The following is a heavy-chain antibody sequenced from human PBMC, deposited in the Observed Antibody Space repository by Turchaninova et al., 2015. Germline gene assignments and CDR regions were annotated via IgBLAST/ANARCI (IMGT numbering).Heavy chain of an antibody. CDR3: ARRPEASVTFDY. D-gene: IGHD2-21*02. V-gene: IGHV4-38-2*01. CDR1: AYSISSGYY. J-gene: IGHJ4*02. CDR2: IHHSGNT. Sequence: QVQLQESCPGLVKPSETLSLPCAVSAYSISSGYYWGWFRQPPGKCLEWIATIHHSGNTYYKPSLKSRVTISVDTSKNQFSLKLTSVTAADTAVYYCARRPEASVTFDYGGQGTLVTVSS.